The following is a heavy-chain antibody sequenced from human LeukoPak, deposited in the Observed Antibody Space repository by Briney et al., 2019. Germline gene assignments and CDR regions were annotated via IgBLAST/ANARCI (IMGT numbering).Heavy chain of an antibody. J-gene: IGHJ4*02. CDR2: IYRSGTT. CDR1: GYSISSNYY. CDR3: AATPRSAFDY. Sequence: SETLSLTCAVSGYSISSNYYWGWIRQPPGKGLEWIGTIYRSGTTYYNPSLKSRLTISVDTSKNQFSLKLSSVTAADTAVYYCAATPRSAFDYWGRGTLVTVSS. V-gene: IGHV4-38-2*01.